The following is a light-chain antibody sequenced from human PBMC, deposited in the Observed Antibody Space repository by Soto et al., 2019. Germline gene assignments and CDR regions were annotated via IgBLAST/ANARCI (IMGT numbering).Light chain of an antibody. J-gene: IGKJ3*01. CDR3: QQSYSTPFT. CDR2: AAS. V-gene: IGKV1-39*01. CDR1: QSISSY. Sequence: DIQMTQSPSSLSASVGDRVTITCRASQSISSYLNWYQQKPGEAPKLLIYAASSLQSGVPSRFRGSGFGTDFTLTISSLQPEDFATYYCQQSYSTPFTFGPGTKVDIK.